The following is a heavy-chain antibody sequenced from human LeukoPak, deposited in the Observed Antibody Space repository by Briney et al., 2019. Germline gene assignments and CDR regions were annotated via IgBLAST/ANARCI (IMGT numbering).Heavy chain of an antibody. D-gene: IGHD3-10*01. V-gene: IGHV4-38-2*02. CDR3: ARDRDTLWFGEQETDAFDI. CDR1: GYSISSGYY. Sequence: SETLPLTCTVSGYSISSGYYWGWIRQPPGKGLEWIGSIYHSGSTYYNPSLKSRVTISVDTSKNQFSLKLSSVTAADTAVYYCARDRDTLWFGEQETDAFDIWGQGTMVTVSS. CDR2: IYHSGST. J-gene: IGHJ3*02.